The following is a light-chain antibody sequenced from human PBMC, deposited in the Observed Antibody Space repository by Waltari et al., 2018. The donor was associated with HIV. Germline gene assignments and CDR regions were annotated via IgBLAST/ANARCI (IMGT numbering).Light chain of an antibody. J-gene: IGLJ2*01. CDR2: DKT. CDR1: TSNIGNNF. V-gene: IGLV1-51*01. CDR3: AAWDDSLNGVI. Sequence: QSVLTQPPSVSATPGQKVTISCSGSTSNIGNNFVSWYYHIPGTAPKLLIYDKTERPSGIPDGFSASKSGTSATLGITGLQTGDEADYDCAAWDDSLNGVIFGGGTKLTAL.